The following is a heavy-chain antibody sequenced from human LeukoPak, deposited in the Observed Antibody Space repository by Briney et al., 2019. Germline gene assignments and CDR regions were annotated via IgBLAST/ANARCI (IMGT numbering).Heavy chain of an antibody. J-gene: IGHJ4*02. CDR3: ARLISGYDSY. V-gene: IGHV3-48*02. D-gene: IGHD5-12*01. CDR1: GFTFSNYG. CDR2: ISSSSSTI. Sequence: QAGGSLRLSCVASGFTFSNYGMNWVRQAPGKGLEWVSYISSSSSTIYYADSVKGRFTISRGNAENSLYLQMDSLRDDDTAIYYCARLISGYDSYWGQGTLVTVSS.